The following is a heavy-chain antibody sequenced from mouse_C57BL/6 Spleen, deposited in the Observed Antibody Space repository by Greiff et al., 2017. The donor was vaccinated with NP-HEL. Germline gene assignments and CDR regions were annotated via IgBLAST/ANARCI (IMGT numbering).Heavy chain of an antibody. CDR1: GYTFTSYW. Sequence: QVQLQQPGTELVKPGASVKLSCKASGYTFTSYWMHWVKQRPGQGLEWIGNINPSNGGTNYNEKFKSKATLTVDKSSSTAYMQLSSLTSEDSAVYYWARDYGSSYVRYFDVWGTGTTVTVSS. V-gene: IGHV1-53*01. D-gene: IGHD1-1*01. J-gene: IGHJ1*03. CDR2: INPSNGGT. CDR3: ARDYGSSYVRYFDV.